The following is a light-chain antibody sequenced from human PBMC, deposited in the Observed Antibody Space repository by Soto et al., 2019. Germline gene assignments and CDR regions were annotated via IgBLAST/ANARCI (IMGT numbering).Light chain of an antibody. CDR1: QSISTY. Sequence: DIQMTQSPSSLSASVGDRVTITCRASQSISTYLNWYQQKPGKPPKLLIYATSNLQSEVPSRFSGSGSGTDFTLTISSLQPEVFATYSCQQSYSTPPTFGGGTKVEI. J-gene: IGKJ4*01. CDR3: QQSYSTPPT. V-gene: IGKV1-39*01. CDR2: ATS.